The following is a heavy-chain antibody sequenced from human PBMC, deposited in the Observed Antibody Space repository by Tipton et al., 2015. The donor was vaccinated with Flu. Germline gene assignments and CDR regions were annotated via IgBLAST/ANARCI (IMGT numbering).Heavy chain of an antibody. CDR3: ARIATTGGFYSDY. J-gene: IGHJ4*02. CDR1: GSSINSGGYY. V-gene: IGHV4-31*03. Sequence: TLSLTCSVSGSSINSGGYYWSWIRQHPGKGLECIGYIHHSGNTFYNPSLKSRVTISVDTSKNQFFLNLDSVTAADTALYYCARIATTGGFYSDYWGQGTLVTVSS. CDR2: IHHSGNT. D-gene: IGHD1-26*01.